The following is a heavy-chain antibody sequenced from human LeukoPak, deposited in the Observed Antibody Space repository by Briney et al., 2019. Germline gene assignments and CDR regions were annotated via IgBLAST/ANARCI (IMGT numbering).Heavy chain of an antibody. CDR1: GGFISSGGYS. CDR2: IYHSGST. D-gene: IGHD4-23*01. V-gene: IGHV4-30-2*01. Sequence: PSETLSLTCAVSGGFISSGGYSWSWIRQPPGKGLEWIGYIYHSGSTYYNPSLKSRVTISVDRSKNQFSLKLSSVTAADTAVYYCARVDYGGNSDYWGQGTLVTVSS. J-gene: IGHJ4*02. CDR3: ARVDYGGNSDY.